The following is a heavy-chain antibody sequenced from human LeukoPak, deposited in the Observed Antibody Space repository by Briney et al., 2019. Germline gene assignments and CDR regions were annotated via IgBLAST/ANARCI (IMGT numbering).Heavy chain of an antibody. D-gene: IGHD2-8*02. V-gene: IGHV4-4*02. CDR1: GVSITDFYW. CDR3: ARRVSGTGAGKDWLDP. CDR2: MHHSGTS. Sequence: SETLSLTCAVSGVSITDFYWWSWVRQPPGKGLEWIVEMHHSGTSNYNPSLKSRVTISVDKSKNQFSLRLSSVTAADTAVYYCARRVSGTGAGKDWLDPWGQGTLVTVSS. J-gene: IGHJ5*02.